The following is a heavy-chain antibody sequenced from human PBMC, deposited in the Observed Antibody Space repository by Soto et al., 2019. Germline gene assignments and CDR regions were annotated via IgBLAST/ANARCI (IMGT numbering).Heavy chain of an antibody. Sequence: ASVKVSCKASGYTFTTYYLHWLRQAPGQGLEWMGIIDPRAGSASHAQNFQGRVTMTRDTSTRTVYMDPRSLRSEDTAVYYCARAGYYDSSGYDGFDIWGQGTMLTVSS. CDR1: GYTFTTYY. CDR3: ARAGYYDSSGYDGFDI. CDR2: IDPRAGSA. J-gene: IGHJ3*02. D-gene: IGHD3-22*01. V-gene: IGHV1-46*01.